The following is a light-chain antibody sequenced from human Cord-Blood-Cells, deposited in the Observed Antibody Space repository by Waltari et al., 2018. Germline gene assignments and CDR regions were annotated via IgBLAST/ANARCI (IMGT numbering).Light chain of an antibody. CDR3: QQYDNRLIFT. CDR1: QDISNY. V-gene: IGKV1-33*01. J-gene: IGKJ3*01. Sequence: DIQMTQSPSSLSASVADRVTITCQASQDISNYLNWYQQKPGKAPKLLIYDASNLETGVPSRFSGSGSGTDFTFTISSLQPEDIATYYCQQYDNRLIFTFGPGTKVDIK. CDR2: DAS.